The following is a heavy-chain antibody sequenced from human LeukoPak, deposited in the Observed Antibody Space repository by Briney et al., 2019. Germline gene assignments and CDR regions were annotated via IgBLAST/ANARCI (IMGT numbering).Heavy chain of an antibody. CDR1: GGSISSYY. CDR3: ARVTMVRGVNWYFDL. J-gene: IGHJ2*01. CDR2: IYYSGST. Sequence: SETLSLTCTVSGGSISSYYWNWIRQPPGKGLEWIGYIYYSGSTNYNPSLKSRVTISVDTSKNQFSLKLSSVTAADTAVYYCARVTMVRGVNWYFDLWGRGTLVTVSS. D-gene: IGHD3-10*01. V-gene: IGHV4-59*12.